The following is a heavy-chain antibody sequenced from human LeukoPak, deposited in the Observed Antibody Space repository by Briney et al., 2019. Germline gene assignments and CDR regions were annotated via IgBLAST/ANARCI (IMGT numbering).Heavy chain of an antibody. CDR1: GGSFSGYY. CDR3: ARGGKLRYFDWSDPNNWFDP. Sequence: PSETLSLTCAVYGGSFSGYYWSWIRQPPGKGLEWIGEINHSGSTNYNPSLKSRVTISVDTSKNQFSLKLSSVTAADTAVYYCARGGKLRYFDWSDPNNWFDPWGQGTLVTVSS. J-gene: IGHJ5*02. V-gene: IGHV4-34*01. CDR2: INHSGST. D-gene: IGHD3-9*01.